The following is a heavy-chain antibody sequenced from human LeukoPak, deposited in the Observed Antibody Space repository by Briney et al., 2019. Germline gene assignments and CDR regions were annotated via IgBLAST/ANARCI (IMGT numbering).Heavy chain of an antibody. D-gene: IGHD5/OR15-5a*01. CDR2: IYYSGST. J-gene: IGHJ5*02. CDR1: GGSISSYH. CDR3: AKYVSTGWFDP. Sequence: SETLSLTCTVSGGSISSYHWSWIRQPPGKGLEWIGYIYYSGSTNYNPSLKSRVTISVDTSENQFSLKLSPVTAADTAVYYCAKYVSTGWFDPWGQGTLVTVSS. V-gene: IGHV4-59*08.